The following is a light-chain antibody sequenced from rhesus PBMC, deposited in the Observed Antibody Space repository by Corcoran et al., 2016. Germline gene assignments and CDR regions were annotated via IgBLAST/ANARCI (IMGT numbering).Light chain of an antibody. CDR3: QHYYENPPT. CDR2: AAS. Sequence: DIQMTQSPSALSASVGDRVTISCRASQIIYSHLAWYQQRPGKVPKLLIYAASNLQTGIPSRLSGSGSGTNFTLTSSSLQPEYSATYYCQHYYENPPTFGGGTKVEIK. V-gene: IGKV1S12*01. CDR1: QIIYSH. J-gene: IGKJ4*01.